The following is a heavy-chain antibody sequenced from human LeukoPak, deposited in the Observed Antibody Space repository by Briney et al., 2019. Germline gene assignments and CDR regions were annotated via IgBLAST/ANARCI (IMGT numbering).Heavy chain of an antibody. CDR2: IWYDGSNK. D-gene: IGHD5-18*01. J-gene: IGHJ4*02. CDR3: AKGYSYGYFDY. V-gene: IGHV3-33*06. Sequence: GGSLRLSCTASGFPFSSYGMHWVRKAPGKGLEWVAVIWYDGSNKYYADSVKGRFTISRDNSKNTMYLQMNSLRAEDTAVYYCAKGYSYGYFDYWGQGTLVTVSS. CDR1: GFPFSSYG.